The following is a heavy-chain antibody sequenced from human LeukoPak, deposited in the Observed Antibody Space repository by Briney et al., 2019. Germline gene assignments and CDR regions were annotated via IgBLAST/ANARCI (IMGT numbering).Heavy chain of an antibody. CDR1: GGTFSSYA. V-gene: IGHV1-69*06. D-gene: IGHD6-19*01. Sequence: SVKVSCKAFGGTFSSYAISWVRQAPGQGLEWMGGIIPIFGTANYAQKFQGRVTITADKSTSTAYMELSSLRSEDTAVYYCARALKYSSGWYGDYWGQGTLVTVSS. J-gene: IGHJ4*02. CDR2: IIPIFGTA. CDR3: ARALKYSSGWYGDY.